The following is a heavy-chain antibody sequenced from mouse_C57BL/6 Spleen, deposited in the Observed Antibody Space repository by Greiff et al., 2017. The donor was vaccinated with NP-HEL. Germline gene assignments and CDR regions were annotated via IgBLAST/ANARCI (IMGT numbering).Heavy chain of an antibody. CDR1: GYTFTSYW. Sequence: QVQLQQPGAELVKPGASVKLSCKASGYTFTSYWMHWVKQRPGQGLEWIGMIHPNSGSTNYNEKFKSKATLTVDKSSSTAYMQRSSLTSEDSAVYYCAREDGNPFAYWGQGTLVTVSA. CDR2: IHPNSGST. CDR3: AREDGNPFAY. V-gene: IGHV1-64*01. D-gene: IGHD2-1*01. J-gene: IGHJ3*01.